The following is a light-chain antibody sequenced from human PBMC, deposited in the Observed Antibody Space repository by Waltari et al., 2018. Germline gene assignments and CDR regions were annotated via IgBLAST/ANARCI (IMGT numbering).Light chain of an antibody. CDR1: SSNIGSNS. V-gene: IGLV1-47*01. CDR3: AAWDDSLSAVV. Sequence: QSVLTQPPSASGTPGQRVTISCSGSSSNIGSNSVYWYQHLPGTAPKLPIYYSNQRPPGVPDRFSGSKSGTSASLAISVLRSEDEADYYCAAWDDSLSAVVFGGGTKLTVL. CDR2: YSN. J-gene: IGLJ2*01.